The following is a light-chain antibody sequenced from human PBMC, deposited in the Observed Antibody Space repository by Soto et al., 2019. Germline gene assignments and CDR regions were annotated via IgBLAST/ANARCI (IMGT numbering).Light chain of an antibody. CDR1: SSNIGNDC. CDR2: DDS. CDR3: GTWDSSLSAGV. J-gene: IGLJ3*02. Sequence: QSVLTQPPSVSAAPGQKVTISCSGSSSNIGNDCVSWYQQLPGTAPKLLIYDDSQRPSGIPDRFSGSKSGTSATLGITGLQTGDEADYYCGTWDSSLSAGVFGGGTKLTVL. V-gene: IGLV1-51*01.